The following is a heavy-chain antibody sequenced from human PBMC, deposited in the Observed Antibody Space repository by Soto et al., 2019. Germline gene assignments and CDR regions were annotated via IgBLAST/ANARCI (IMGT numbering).Heavy chain of an antibody. D-gene: IGHD2-21*01. V-gene: IGHV4-4*02. J-gene: IGHJ4*02. Sequence: QVQLQESGPGLVKPSETLSLTCAVSGASISSYSWWTWVRQPPGKGLAWIAEMYHIGDSNHNPSLRRRVVISTDTSKNPFSLTLTSVTAADTAMYYCACCGHSSESDNWGQGSLVTVSP. CDR1: GASISSYSW. CDR3: ACCGHSSESDN. CDR2: MYHIGDS.